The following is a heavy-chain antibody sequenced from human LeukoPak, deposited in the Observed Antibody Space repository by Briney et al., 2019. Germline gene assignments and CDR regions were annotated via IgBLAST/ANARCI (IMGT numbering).Heavy chain of an antibody. CDR2: ISHSGTT. Sequence: ASETLSLTCAVYGGSFSGYYWTWIRQPPGKGLEWVGEISHSGTTNYNASLKSRVTISLDTSKNQFSLKLTSVTAADTAVYYCARGEHYSNYFDSWGQGTLVTVSS. V-gene: IGHV4-34*01. CDR3: ARGEHYSNYFDS. D-gene: IGHD4-11*01. CDR1: GGSFSGYY. J-gene: IGHJ4*02.